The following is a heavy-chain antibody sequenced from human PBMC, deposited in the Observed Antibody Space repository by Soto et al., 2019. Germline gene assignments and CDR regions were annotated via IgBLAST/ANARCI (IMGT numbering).Heavy chain of an antibody. V-gene: IGHV3-21*01. J-gene: IGHJ4*02. CDR3: ARVPYY. CDR2: ISSSSSYT. CDR1: GFTFSNYN. Sequence: GGSLRLSCAASGFTFSNYNMNWVRQAPGKGLEWVSSISSSSSYTYYADSVKGRFTISRDNSKNTLYLQMNSLRAEDTAVYYCARVPYYWGQGTLVTVSS.